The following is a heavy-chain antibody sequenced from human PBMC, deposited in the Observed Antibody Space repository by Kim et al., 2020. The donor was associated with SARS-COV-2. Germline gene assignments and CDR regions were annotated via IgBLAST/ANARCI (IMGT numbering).Heavy chain of an antibody. D-gene: IGHD6-13*01. CDR3: AKDLVWEIAAAGNDY. CDR2: ISGSGGTT. J-gene: IGHJ4*02. CDR1: GFTFSSYA. V-gene: IGHV3-23*01. Sequence: GGSLRLSCAASGFTFSSYAMSWVRQAPGKGLEWVSGISGSGGTTYYADSVKGRFTITRDNSKNTLYLQMNSLRAEDTTVYYCAKDLVWEIAAAGNDYWGQGTLVTVSS.